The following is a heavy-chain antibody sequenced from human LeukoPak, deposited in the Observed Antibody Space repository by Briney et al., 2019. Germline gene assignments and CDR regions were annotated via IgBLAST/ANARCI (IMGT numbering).Heavy chain of an antibody. J-gene: IGHJ3*01. CDR3: AKDGDIVVVPAAINPF. CDR2: ISGSGGST. Sequence: GGSLRLSCAASGFTFSSYAMSWVRQAPGKGLEWVSAISGSGGSTYYADSVKGRFIISRDNSKNTLYLQMNSLRAEDTAVYYCAKDGDIVVVPAAINPFWGQGTMVTVSS. D-gene: IGHD2-2*02. CDR1: GFTFSSYA. V-gene: IGHV3-23*01.